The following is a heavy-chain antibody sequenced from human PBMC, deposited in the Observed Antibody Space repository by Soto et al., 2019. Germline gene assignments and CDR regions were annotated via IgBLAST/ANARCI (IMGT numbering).Heavy chain of an antibody. CDR1: GGSISSGDYY. V-gene: IGHV4-30-4*01. Sequence: QVQLQESGPGLVKPSQTLSLTCTVSGGSISSGDYYWSWIRQTPGKGLEWIAYIHNSGSSYYNPSLRSRVAISVDTSKNQFSLKLSSVTAADTAGFYCASRAVYAGYFDYWGQGALVTVSS. J-gene: IGHJ4*02. CDR3: ASRAVYAGYFDY. D-gene: IGHD1-20*01. CDR2: IHNSGSS.